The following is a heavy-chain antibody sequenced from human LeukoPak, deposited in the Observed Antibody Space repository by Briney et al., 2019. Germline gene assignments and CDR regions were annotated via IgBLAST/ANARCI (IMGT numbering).Heavy chain of an antibody. CDR2: INHSGST. V-gene: IGHV4-34*01. CDR1: GGSFSGYY. J-gene: IGHJ4*02. CDR3: ARNILTGYPDY. Sequence: PSETLSLTCAVYGGSFSGYYWSWIRQPPGKGLEWIGEINHSGSTNYNPSLKSRVAISVDTSKNQFSLKLSSVTAADTAVYYCARNILTGYPDYWGQGTLVTVSS. D-gene: IGHD3-9*01.